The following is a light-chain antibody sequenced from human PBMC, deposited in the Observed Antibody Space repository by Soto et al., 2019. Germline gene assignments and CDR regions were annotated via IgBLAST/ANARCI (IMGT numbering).Light chain of an antibody. CDR1: QTLNNY. V-gene: IGKV1-39*01. CDR2: ATS. Sequence: DIQMTQSPSSVSASVGDRVTITCRASQTLNNYLTWFQQKPGKAPKVLIYATSTLQSGVPSRFSGAGSGTDFTLTIANLHPEDFAIYYCKQSYNTQWTFGQGTKVDIK. CDR3: KQSYNTQWT. J-gene: IGKJ1*01.